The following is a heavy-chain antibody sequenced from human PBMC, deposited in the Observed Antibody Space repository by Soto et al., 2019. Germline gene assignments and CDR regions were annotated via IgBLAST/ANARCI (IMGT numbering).Heavy chain of an antibody. CDR3: AKCITALGPIDY. J-gene: IGHJ4*02. V-gene: IGHV4-59*02. CDR1: GDSVTSNY. D-gene: IGHD6-6*01. CDR2: VYNIGST. Sequence: SETLSLTCSVSGDSVTSNYWSWIRQTPGKGLEWIGYVYNIGSTNYNPSLRSRVTIAADTSKNQISLRLRSVTAADTAVYYCAKCITALGPIDYWGQGTLVTVSS.